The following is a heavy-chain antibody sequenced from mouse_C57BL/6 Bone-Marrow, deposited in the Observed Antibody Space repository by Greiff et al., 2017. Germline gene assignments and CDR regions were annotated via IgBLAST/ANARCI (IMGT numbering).Heavy chain of an antibody. CDR1: GYTFTSYG. J-gene: IGHJ3*01. D-gene: IGHD2-2*01. CDR3: AREGIYYGYDWFAY. Sequence: VQLQQSGAELARPGASVKLSCKASGYTFTSYGISWVKQRTGQGLEWIGEIYPRSGNTYYNEKFKGKATLTADKSSSTAYMELRSLTSEDSAVYVCAREGIYYGYDWFAYWGQGTLVTVSA. V-gene: IGHV1-81*01. CDR2: IYPRSGNT.